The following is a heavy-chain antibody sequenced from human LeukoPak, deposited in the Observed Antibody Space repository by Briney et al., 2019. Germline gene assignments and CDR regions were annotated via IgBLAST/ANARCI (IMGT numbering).Heavy chain of an antibody. CDR2: IIPIFGTA. V-gene: IGHV1-69*13. CDR1: GGTFSSYA. J-gene: IGHJ5*02. CDR3: ARQVVVMTAWFDP. D-gene: IGHD3-22*01. Sequence: SVRVSCXASGGTFSSYAISWVRQAPGQGLEWMGGIIPIFGTANYAQKFQGRVTITADESTSTAYMELSSLRSEDTAVYYCARQVVVMTAWFDPWGQGTLVTVSS.